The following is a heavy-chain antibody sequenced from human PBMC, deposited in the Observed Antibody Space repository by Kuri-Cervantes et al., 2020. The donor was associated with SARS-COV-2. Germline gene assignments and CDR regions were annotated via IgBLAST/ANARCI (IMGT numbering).Heavy chain of an antibody. V-gene: IGHV1-18*01. CDR3: ARTITIFPTLIYYYYYMDV. CDR1: ETTFPNYD. J-gene: IGHJ6*03. CDR2: ISAYNGNT. D-gene: IGHD3-3*01. Sequence: ASVKVSCKTPETTFPNYDINWVRQATGQGLEWMGWISAYNGNTNYARKLQGRVTMTTDTSTSTAYMELRSLRSDDTAVYYCARTITIFPTLIYYYYYMDVWGKGTTVTDSS.